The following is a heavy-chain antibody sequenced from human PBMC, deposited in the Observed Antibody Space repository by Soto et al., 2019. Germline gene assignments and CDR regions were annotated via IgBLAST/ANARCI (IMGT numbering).Heavy chain of an antibody. CDR3: AKDLTWNQADY. D-gene: IGHD1-1*01. Sequence: GGSLRLSCEASGFIFSNYWMHWVRQTPGTGLVWVSRISNDGSITNYADSVKGRFTISRDNAKNTLYLQMNSLRAEDTAVYYCAKDLTWNQADYRGQGSLVTVSS. CDR2: ISNDGSIT. CDR1: GFIFSNYW. V-gene: IGHV3-74*01. J-gene: IGHJ4*02.